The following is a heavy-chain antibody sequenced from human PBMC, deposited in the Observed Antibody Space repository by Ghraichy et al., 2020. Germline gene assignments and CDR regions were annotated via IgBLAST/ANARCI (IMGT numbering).Heavy chain of an antibody. J-gene: IGHJ4*02. Sequence: SETLSLTCTVSGGSISSYYWSWIRQPPGKGLEWIGYIYYSGSTNYNPSLKSRVTISVDTSKNRFSLKLSSVTPADTAMYYCARARGYGDFCDYWGQGTLVTVSS. CDR1: GGSISSYY. D-gene: IGHD4-17*01. CDR3: ARARGYGDFCDY. CDR2: IYYSGST. V-gene: IGHV4-59*01.